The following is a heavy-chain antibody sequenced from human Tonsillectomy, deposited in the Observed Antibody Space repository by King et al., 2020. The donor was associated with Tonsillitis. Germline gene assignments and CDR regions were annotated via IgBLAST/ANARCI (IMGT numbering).Heavy chain of an antibody. J-gene: IGHJ4*02. D-gene: IGHD3-22*01. CDR3: AKDYYYDNSGYGY. CDR2: IPYDGSKK. Sequence: VQLVESGGGVVQPGRSLRLSCAAPGFTFSRYGMYWVRQAPGKGLEWVAVIPYDGSKKHYADSVKGRFTVSRDNSKNTLYLQMTTLRAEDTAVYYCAKDYYYDNSGYGYWGQGTLVTVSS. V-gene: IGHV3-30*18. CDR1: GFTFSRYG.